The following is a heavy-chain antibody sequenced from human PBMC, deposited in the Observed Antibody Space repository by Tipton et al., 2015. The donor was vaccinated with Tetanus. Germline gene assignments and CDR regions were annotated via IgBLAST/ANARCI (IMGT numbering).Heavy chain of an antibody. CDR1: GASISSSRRFD. V-gene: IGHV4-39*07. CDR2: ISYSGST. J-gene: IGHJ4*02. CDR3: ARVSRRNFYFDY. Sequence: TLSLTCTVSGASISSSRRFDCGWIRQPPGRGLEWIGTISYSGSTSYSPSLKSRVTMSVDTSRNQFSLNLTSVTVADSAVYFCARVSRRNFYFDYWGPGAQVTVSS. D-gene: IGHD2/OR15-2a*01.